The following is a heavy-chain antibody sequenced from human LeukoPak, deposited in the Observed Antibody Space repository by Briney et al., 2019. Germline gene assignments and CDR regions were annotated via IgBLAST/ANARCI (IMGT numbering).Heavy chain of an antibody. D-gene: IGHD3-10*01. CDR1: GFILRNEA. J-gene: IGHJ3*02. Sequence: GGSHRLSCAASGFILRNEAMTWVRQAPGKGLEWVGRIKSQTHGATTDFAAPVKGRFSVSRDDSTSTLFLQMNSLKIEDTGVYYCALAWFGESRDGLDIWGHGTMVTASS. V-gene: IGHV3-15*01. CDR2: IKSQTHGATT. CDR3: ALAWFGESRDGLDI.